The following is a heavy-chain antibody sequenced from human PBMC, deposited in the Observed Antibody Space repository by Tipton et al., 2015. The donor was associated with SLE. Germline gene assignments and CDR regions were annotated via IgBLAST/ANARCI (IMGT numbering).Heavy chain of an antibody. D-gene: IGHD4-17*01. J-gene: IGHJ2*01. CDR2: IYYSGTT. Sequence: TLSLTCTVSGGSITNTIYYWGWIRQPPGKGLEWIGTIYYSGTTYYNPSLKSRVTISIDTSRNQFSLNLNSVTAADTAVYYCARHLHYGDYGYFDLWGRGTLVTVSS. CDR3: ARHLHYGDYGYFDL. V-gene: IGHV4-39*01. CDR1: GGSITNTIYY.